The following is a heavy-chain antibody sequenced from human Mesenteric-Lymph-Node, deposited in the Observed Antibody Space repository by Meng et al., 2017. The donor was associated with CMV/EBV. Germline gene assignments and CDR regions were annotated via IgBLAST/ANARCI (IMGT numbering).Heavy chain of an antibody. D-gene: IGHD3-10*01. V-gene: IGHV1-2*02. Sequence: ASVKVSCKASGYTFTGYYMHWVRQAPGQGLEWMGWINPNSGGTNYAQKFQGRVTMTRDTSISTAYMELNRLRSDDTAVYYCARDAEFTMVRGVIITSGWFDPWGQGTLVTVSS. CDR1: GYTFTGYY. J-gene: IGHJ5*02. CDR3: ARDAEFTMVRGVIITSGWFDP. CDR2: INPNSGGT.